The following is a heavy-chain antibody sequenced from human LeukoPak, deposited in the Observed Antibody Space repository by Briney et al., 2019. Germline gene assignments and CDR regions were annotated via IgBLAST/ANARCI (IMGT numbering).Heavy chain of an antibody. CDR2: IWYDGSNK. V-gene: IGHV3-33*01. J-gene: IGHJ5*02. CDR3: ARDSSTLTWEPQDNWLDP. D-gene: IGHD1-26*01. CDR1: GFTFSSYG. Sequence: GGSLRLSCAASGFTFSSYGMHWVRQAPGKGLEWVAVIWYDGSNKYYADSVKGRFTISRDNSKNTLYLQMNSLRAEDTAVYYCARDSSTLTWEPQDNWLDPWGQGTLVTVSS.